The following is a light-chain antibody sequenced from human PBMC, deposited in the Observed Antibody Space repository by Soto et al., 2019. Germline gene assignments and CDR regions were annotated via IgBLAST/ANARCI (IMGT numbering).Light chain of an antibody. CDR2: KGS. Sequence: QSVLTQPASVSGSPGQSITISCTGTDSDVGSYNIVSWHQQHPGKAPKLVIYKGSERPSGDSNRFSGSKSGNTASLTISGLQAEDEDDYYCCSYAGSSTFYVFGPGTTLTVL. CDR1: DSDVGSYNI. CDR3: CSYAGSSTFYV. J-gene: IGLJ1*01. V-gene: IGLV2-23*01.